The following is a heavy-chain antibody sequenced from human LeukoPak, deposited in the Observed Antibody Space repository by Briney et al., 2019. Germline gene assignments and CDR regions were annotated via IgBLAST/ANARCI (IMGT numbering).Heavy chain of an antibody. CDR1: GYTFTGCY. CDR3: ARSMGSGWHPYFDY. V-gene: IGHV1-2*02. D-gene: IGHD6-19*01. Sequence: ASVKVSCKASGYTFTGCYLHWVRQAPGQGLEWMGWINPNSGGTNYAQKFQGRVTMTRDTSISTAYMELSRLRSDDTAVYYCARSMGSGWHPYFDYWGQGTLVTVSS. CDR2: INPNSGGT. J-gene: IGHJ4*02.